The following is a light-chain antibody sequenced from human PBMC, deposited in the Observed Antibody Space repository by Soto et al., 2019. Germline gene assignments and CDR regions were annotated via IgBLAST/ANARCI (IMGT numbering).Light chain of an antibody. J-gene: IGLJ2*01. CDR3: SSYTSSSTLV. V-gene: IGLV2-14*01. CDR2: DVS. CDR1: SSDVGGYNY. Sequence: QSALTQPASVSGSPGQSITISCTGTSSDVGGYNYVSWYQQHTGKAPKLMIYDVSNRPSGVSNLFSGSKAGNTASLTISGLQAEDEADYYCSSYTSSSTLVFGGGTKVTVL.